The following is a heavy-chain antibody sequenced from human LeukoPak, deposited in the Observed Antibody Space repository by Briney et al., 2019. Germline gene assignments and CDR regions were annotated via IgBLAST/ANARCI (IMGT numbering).Heavy chain of an antibody. CDR3: AKDRGGGFDY. CDR2: IAGRGGTT. Sequence: GGSLSLSCAASGFTFSNYAMSWVRQAPGKGLERVSAIAGRGGTTDSADSVKGRFTNSRANSKNTLYLQMNSLRAEDTAVYYCAKDRGGGFDYWGQGTLVTVS. D-gene: IGHD3-10*01. V-gene: IGHV3-23*01. CDR1: GFTFSNYA. J-gene: IGHJ4*02.